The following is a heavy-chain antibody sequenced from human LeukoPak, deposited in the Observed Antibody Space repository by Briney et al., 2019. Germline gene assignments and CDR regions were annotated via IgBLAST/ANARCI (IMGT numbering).Heavy chain of an antibody. Sequence: ASVKVSCKASGGTFSSYAISWVRQAPGQGLEWMGGIIPIFGTANYAQKFQGRVTITADESTSTAYMELSSLRSEDTAVYYCARGRCSSTSCYAFDIWGQGTMVTVSS. CDR3: ARGRCSSTSCYAFDI. CDR1: GGTFSSYA. D-gene: IGHD2-2*01. CDR2: IIPIFGTA. V-gene: IGHV1-69*13. J-gene: IGHJ3*02.